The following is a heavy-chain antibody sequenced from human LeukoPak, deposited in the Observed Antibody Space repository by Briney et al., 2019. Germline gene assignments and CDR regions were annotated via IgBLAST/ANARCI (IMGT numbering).Heavy chain of an antibody. CDR2: IYYSGST. CDR3: ARLGNIAAAGSFDY. V-gene: IGHV4-39*01. J-gene: IGHJ4*02. CDR1: GGSISSSSYY. D-gene: IGHD6-13*01. Sequence: PSETLSFTCTVSGGSISSSSYYWGWIRQPPGKGLEWIGSIYYSGSTYYNPSLKSRVTISVDTSKNQFSLKLSSVTAADTAVYYCARLGNIAAAGSFDYWGQGTLVTVSS.